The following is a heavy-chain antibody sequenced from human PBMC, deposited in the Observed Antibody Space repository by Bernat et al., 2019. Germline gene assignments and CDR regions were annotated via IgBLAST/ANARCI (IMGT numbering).Heavy chain of an antibody. D-gene: IGHD5-24*01. CDR3: ARSMATAQ. J-gene: IGHJ4*02. Sequence: EVQLVESGGGLVQPGGSLRLSCAASGFTCGNHWMHWVRQGPGKGLVWVSHINIDGTNTKYADFVKGRFTISRDNAKSTLYLQMNSLRVEDTAVYYCARSMATAQWGQGTLVTVSS. CDR1: GFTCGNHW. V-gene: IGHV3-74*01. CDR2: INIDGTNT.